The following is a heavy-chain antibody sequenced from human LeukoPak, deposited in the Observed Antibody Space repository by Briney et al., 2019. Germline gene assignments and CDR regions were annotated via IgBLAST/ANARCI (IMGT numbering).Heavy chain of an antibody. Sequence: GGSLRLSCAASGFTVSSNYMSWVRQAPGKGLEGVSVIYKDGVAFHADPVKGRFTISRDTSKNTLFLQMNNLRTEDTAVYHCAKGLQNYLYAYEYWGQGSLVTVSS. CDR2: IYKDGVA. CDR1: GFTVSSNY. CDR3: AKGLQNYLYAYEY. D-gene: IGHD3-16*01. V-gene: IGHV3-66*02. J-gene: IGHJ4*01.